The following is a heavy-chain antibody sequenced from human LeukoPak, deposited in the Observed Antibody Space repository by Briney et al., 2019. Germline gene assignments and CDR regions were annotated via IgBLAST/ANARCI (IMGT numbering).Heavy chain of an antibody. D-gene: IGHD3-10*01. CDR3: ASPALHYYGSGSYYDYFDY. CDR2: IIPILGIA. J-gene: IGHJ4*02. V-gene: IGHV1-69*04. CDR1: GGTFSSYA. Sequence: GASVKVSCKASGGTFSSYAISWVRQAPGQGLEWMGRIIPILGIANYAQKFQGRVTVTADKSTSTAYMELSSLRSEDTAVYYCASPALHYYGSGSYYDYFDYWGQGTLVTVSS.